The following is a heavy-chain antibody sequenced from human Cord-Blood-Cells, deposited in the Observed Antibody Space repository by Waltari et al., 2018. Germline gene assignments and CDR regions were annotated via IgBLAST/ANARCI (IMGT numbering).Heavy chain of an antibody. Sequence: EVQLVESGGGLIQPGGSLRLSCAASGFTVSSNYMSWVRQAPGKGLECVSGIYSGGSTSYAASVKGRFTISRDNSKNTLYLQMNSLRAEDTAVYYCVRAIAAAGDAFDIWGQGTMVTVSS. CDR2: IYSGGST. D-gene: IGHD6-13*01. CDR1: GFTVSSNY. V-gene: IGHV3-53*01. J-gene: IGHJ3*02. CDR3: VRAIAAAGDAFDI.